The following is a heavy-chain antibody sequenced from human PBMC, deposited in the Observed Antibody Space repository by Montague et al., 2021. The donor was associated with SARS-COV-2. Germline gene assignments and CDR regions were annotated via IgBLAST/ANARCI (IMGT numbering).Heavy chain of an antibody. CDR2: IFYSGST. D-gene: IGHD3-22*01. CDR3: ARLPYFYDSTHAFDI. Sequence: SETLSLTCTVSGGPISSSSYYWGWIRQPPGKGLEWIGNIFYSGSTYYNTSLESRVTISVDTSKNQFSLRLSSVTAADTAVYYCARLPYFYDSTHAFDIWGQGTMVTVSS. V-gene: IGHV4-39*01. J-gene: IGHJ3*02. CDR1: GGPISSSSYY.